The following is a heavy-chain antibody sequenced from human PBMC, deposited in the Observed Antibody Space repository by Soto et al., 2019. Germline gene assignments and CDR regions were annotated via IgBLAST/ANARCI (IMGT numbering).Heavy chain of an antibody. V-gene: IGHV3-33*01. J-gene: IGHJ6*03. Sequence: GGSLRLSCAASGFTFSSYGMHWVRQAPGKGLEWVAVIWYDGSNKYYADSVKGRFTISRDNSKNTLYLQMNSLRAEDTAVYYCARDPHDFWSGNYYYYMDVWGKGTTVTVSS. CDR2: IWYDGSNK. CDR1: GFTFSSYG. D-gene: IGHD3-3*01. CDR3: ARDPHDFWSGNYYYYMDV.